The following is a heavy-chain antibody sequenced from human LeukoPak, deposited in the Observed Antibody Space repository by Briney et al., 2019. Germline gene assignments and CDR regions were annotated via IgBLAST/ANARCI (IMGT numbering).Heavy chain of an antibody. CDR1: GFTFSSYS. J-gene: IGHJ4*02. CDR2: ISTSSSTI. CDR3: ARDYRSSSGWTVDY. V-gene: IGHV3-48*02. D-gene: IGHD6-19*01. Sequence: GGSLRLSCAASGFTFSSYSMNWVRQAPGKGLEWVSYISTSSSTIYYADSVKGRFTISRDNAKNSLYLQMNSLRDEDAAVYYCARDYRSSSGWTVDYWGQGTLVTVSS.